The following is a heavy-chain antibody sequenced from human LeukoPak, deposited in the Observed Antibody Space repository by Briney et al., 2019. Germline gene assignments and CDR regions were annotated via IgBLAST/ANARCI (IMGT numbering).Heavy chain of an antibody. V-gene: IGHV3-23*01. Sequence: GGSLRLSCAASGFTFSCCAIHWVRQAPGKGLEWVSGISRSGGSTYYADSVKGRFTISRDNSKNTLYLQMNSLRVEDTAVYYCARDSRSFIVMITEPRKNLVDYWGQGTLVTVSS. J-gene: IGHJ4*02. CDR2: ISRSGGST. CDR1: GFTFSCCA. D-gene: IGHD3-16*01. CDR3: ARDSRSFIVMITEPRKNLVDY.